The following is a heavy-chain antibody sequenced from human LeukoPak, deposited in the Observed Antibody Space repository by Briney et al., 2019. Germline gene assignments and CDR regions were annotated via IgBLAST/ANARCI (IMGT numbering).Heavy chain of an antibody. Sequence: SVKVSCKTSGYTFTSYAISWVRQAPGQGLEWMGGIIPIFGTANYAQKFQGRVTITTDESTSTAYMELSSLRSEDTAVYYCAREAYSDAFDIWGQGTMVTVSS. CDR1: GYTFTSYA. CDR3: AREAYSDAFDI. J-gene: IGHJ3*02. CDR2: IIPIFGTA. V-gene: IGHV1-69*05. D-gene: IGHD2-21*01.